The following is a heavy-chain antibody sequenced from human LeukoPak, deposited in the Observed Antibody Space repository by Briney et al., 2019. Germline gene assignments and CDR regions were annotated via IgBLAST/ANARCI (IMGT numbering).Heavy chain of an antibody. CDR3: VRGVGVSRFNYFDP. CDR2: IWYDASNK. D-gene: IGHD6-13*01. Sequence: GGSLTLSCAASGFTFSSFGMHWVRQAPGKGLEWVAVIWYDASNKYYADSVKGRFTISRDNSKNTLFLQMNSLRDDDTAVYYCVRGVGVSRFNYFDPWGQGTLVIVSS. V-gene: IGHV3-33*01. CDR1: GFTFSSFG. J-gene: IGHJ5*02.